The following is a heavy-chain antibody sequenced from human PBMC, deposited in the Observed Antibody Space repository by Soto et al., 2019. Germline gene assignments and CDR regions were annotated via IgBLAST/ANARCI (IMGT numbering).Heavy chain of an antibody. CDR3: ASSYGSGYRAFDF. D-gene: IGHD3-10*01. CDR2: VNPILSMS. CDR1: GDTFNFYS. Sequence: QVQLVQSGAEVKRPGSSVKVSCKASGDTFNFYSINWVRQAPGLGLEWMGRVNPILSMSNYAQRFQGRVTMTADKSTSTANMELSGLRSADTAIYYCASSYGSGYRAFDFWGQGALVTVSS. J-gene: IGHJ4*02. V-gene: IGHV1-69*04.